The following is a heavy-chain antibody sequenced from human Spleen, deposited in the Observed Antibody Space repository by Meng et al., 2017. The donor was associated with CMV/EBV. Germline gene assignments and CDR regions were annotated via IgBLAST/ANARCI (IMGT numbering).Heavy chain of an antibody. J-gene: IGHJ6*02. CDR3: ARDRNDFWSGLYYSGVDV. D-gene: IGHD3-3*01. V-gene: IGHV3-13*03. CDR2: IGTAGDT. Sequence: GESLKISCAACGFTFSSYDMHWVRQATGKGLEWVSAIGTAGDTYYPGSVKGQFTISRENAKNSLYLQMNSLRAGDTAVYYCARDRNDFWSGLYYSGVDVWGQGTTVTVSS. CDR1: GFTFSSYD.